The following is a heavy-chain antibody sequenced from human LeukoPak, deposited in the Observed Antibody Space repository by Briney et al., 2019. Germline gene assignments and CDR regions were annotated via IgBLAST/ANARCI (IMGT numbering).Heavy chain of an antibody. Sequence: GGSLRLSCVGSGFSFRSHWVNWVRQSPGKGMEWVANIKPDGSDKYYVDSARGRFTVSRDNAKNSAFLQMNSLRAEDTAIYYCATISAQTFDIWGQGTLVSVSS. V-gene: IGHV3-7*01. CDR2: IKPDGSDK. D-gene: IGHD5-24*01. J-gene: IGHJ3*02. CDR1: GFSFRSHW. CDR3: ATISAQTFDI.